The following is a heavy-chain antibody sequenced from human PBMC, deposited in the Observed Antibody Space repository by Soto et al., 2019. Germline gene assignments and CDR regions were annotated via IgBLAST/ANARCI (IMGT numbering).Heavy chain of an antibody. CDR2: IYYSGST. J-gene: IGHJ5*02. Sequence: SETLSLTCTVSGGSISSGDYYWSWIRQPPGKGLEWIGYIYYSGSTYYNPSLKSRVTISVDTSKNQFSLKLSSVTAADTAVYYCARVPSAVTTMGIWFDPWGQGTLVTVS. CDR1: GGSISSGDYY. D-gene: IGHD4-17*01. CDR3: ARVPSAVTTMGIWFDP. V-gene: IGHV4-30-4*01.